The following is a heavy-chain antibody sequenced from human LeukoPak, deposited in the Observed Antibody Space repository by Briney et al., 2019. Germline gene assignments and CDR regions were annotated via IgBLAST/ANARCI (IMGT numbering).Heavy chain of an antibody. V-gene: IGHV3-53*01. D-gene: IGHD6-13*01. Sequence: GGSLRLSCAASGFTVSSNYMSWVRQAPGKGLEWVSIIYSGGDTFYADSLKGRFTISRDNSKNTLYLQMNRLRADDTAVYYCAREAVHSSSGHYYFDYWGQGALVTVSS. CDR3: AREAVHSSSGHYYFDY. CDR2: IYSGGDT. J-gene: IGHJ4*02. CDR1: GFTVSSNY.